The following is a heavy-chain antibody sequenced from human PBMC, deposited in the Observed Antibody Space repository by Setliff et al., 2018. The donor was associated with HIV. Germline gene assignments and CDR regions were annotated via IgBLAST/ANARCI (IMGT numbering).Heavy chain of an antibody. CDR2: IIPMYNIP. CDR3: ARDQTGVAAAAFGGGSAWSDEGFDI. J-gene: IGHJ3*02. Sequence: SVKVSCKTSGGTLSNYVITWVRQAPGQGLEWMGMIIPMYNIPAYAQKFQGRVTFTADESTSTANMELISLSSEDTAVYYCARDQTGVAAAAFGGGSAWSDEGFDIWGQGTMVTVSS. D-gene: IGHD6-13*01. CDR1: GGTLSNYV. V-gene: IGHV1-69*13.